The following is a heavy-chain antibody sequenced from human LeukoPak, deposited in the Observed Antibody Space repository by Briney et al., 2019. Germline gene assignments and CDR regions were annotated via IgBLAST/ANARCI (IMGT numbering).Heavy chain of an antibody. CDR2: ITGSGPY. V-gene: IGHV3-11*06. CDR3: VRDVGAVRGEVYFDY. D-gene: IGHD3-10*01. J-gene: IGHJ4*02. CDR1: GFTFSDYY. Sequence: GGSLRLSCTASGFTFSDYYMSWIRQAPGKGLEWVSSITGSGPYMLYADSVKHRFTISRDNTKNLLYLEMNSPRAEDTAMYFCVRDVGAVRGEVYFDYWGQGTLVTVSS.